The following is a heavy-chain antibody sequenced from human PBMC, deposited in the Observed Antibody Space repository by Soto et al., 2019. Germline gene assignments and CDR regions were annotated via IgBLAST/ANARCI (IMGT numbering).Heavy chain of an antibody. CDR3: ARDPQHCSGGSCHPEGWFYP. D-gene: IGHD2-15*01. CDR2: IIPIFGTA. J-gene: IGHJ5*02. V-gene: IGHV1-69*12. CDR1: GGTFSSYA. Sequence: QVQLVQSGAEVKKPGSSVKVSCKASGGTFSSYAISWVRQAPGQGLEWMGGIIPIFGTANYAQKFQGRVTITADESTSTAYMELSSLRSEDTAVYYCARDPQHCSGGSCHPEGWFYPWGQGTLVTVSS.